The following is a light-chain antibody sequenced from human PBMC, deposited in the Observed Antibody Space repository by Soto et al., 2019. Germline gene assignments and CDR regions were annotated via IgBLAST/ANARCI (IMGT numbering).Light chain of an antibody. J-gene: IGKJ1*01. CDR3: LQHYYYPPWK. Sequence: DIQVTQSPSSVSASVLDRVTITCRSSQDIAGYLAWYQHKPGRTPELLIHGASRLQSGVPARFSGSGSGTDSTLTISGLQPEDFATYYCLQHYYYPPWKFGQGTKVDIK. V-gene: IGKV1-17*03. CDR2: GAS. CDR1: QDIAGY.